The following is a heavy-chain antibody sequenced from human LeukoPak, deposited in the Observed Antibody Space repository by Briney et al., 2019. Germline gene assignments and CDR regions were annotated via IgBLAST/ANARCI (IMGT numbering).Heavy chain of an antibody. J-gene: IGHJ4*02. D-gene: IGHD5-12*01. Sequence: SGTLSLTCAVSGGSISSSSYYWGWIRQPPGKGLEWIGSIYYSGSTYYNPSLKSRVTISVDTSKNQFSLKLSSVTAADTAVYYCARDGYSGNDGLWGQGTLVTVSS. CDR3: ARDGYSGNDGL. CDR1: GGSISSSSYY. CDR2: IYYSGST. V-gene: IGHV4-39*07.